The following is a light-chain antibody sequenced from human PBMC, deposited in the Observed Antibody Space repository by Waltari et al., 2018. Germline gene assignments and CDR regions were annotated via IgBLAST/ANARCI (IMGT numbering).Light chain of an antibody. Sequence: QSVLTQPPSVSGAPGQRVTISCTGSSSNIGAGSDVHWYQQFSGTAPKLLIFDNDNRPSGVPDRFSGSRSGTSAYLAITGLQTDDEADYFCQSYDSGQLVFGGGTKVTVL. CDR2: DND. CDR1: SSNIGAGSD. V-gene: IGLV1-40*01. CDR3: QSYDSGQLV. J-gene: IGLJ3*02.